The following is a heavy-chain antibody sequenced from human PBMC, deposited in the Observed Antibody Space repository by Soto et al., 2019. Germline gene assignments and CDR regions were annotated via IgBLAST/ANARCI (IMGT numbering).Heavy chain of an antibody. V-gene: IGHV4-59*08. D-gene: IGHD6-19*01. Sequence: PSETLCLTCTVSGSISGYYWSWIRQPPGKGLEWIGYIYYSGSTNYNPSLKSRVTISVDTSKNQLSLKVNSVTAADTAVYYCARHVNIAVAGTGFDYWGQGTSVTVSS. J-gene: IGHJ4*02. CDR1: GSISGYY. CDR3: ARHVNIAVAGTGFDY. CDR2: IYYSGST.